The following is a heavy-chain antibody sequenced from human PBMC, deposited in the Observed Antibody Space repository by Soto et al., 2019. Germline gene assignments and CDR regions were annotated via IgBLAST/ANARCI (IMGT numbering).Heavy chain of an antibody. CDR3: ARDATYCGGDCYDQWTGWYFAL. V-gene: IGHV1-69*01. CDR1: GGTFSSYA. Sequence: QVQLVQSGAEVKKPGSSVKVSCKASGGTFSSYAISWVRPAPGQGLEWMGGIIPIFGTANYAQKFQGRVTITADESTCTAYVALSSLRSEDTAVYYCARDATYCGGDCYDQWTGWYFALWGSGTLVTVSS. J-gene: IGHJ2*01. CDR2: IIPIFGTA. D-gene: IGHD2-21*02.